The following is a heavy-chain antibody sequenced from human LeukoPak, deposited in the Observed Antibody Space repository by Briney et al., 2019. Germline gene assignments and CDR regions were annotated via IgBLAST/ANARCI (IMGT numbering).Heavy chain of an antibody. J-gene: IGHJ6*03. D-gene: IGHD1-26*01. Sequence: SETLSLTCTVSGGSITSFYWNWIRQPAGKGLGWIGRIDTSGSTNYNPSLKSRVTMSVDTSKNQFSLRLSSVTAADTAVYYCASGQWELLRYNYIDVWGKGTTVTVSS. CDR2: IDTSGST. CDR3: ASGQWELLRYNYIDV. CDR1: GGSITSFY. V-gene: IGHV4-4*07.